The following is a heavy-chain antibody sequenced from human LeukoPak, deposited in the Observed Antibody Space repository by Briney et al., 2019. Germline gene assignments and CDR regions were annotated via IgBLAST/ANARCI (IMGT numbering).Heavy chain of an antibody. V-gene: IGHV3-30-3*01. Sequence: PGGSLRLSCAASGFTFSSYAMHWVRQAPGKGLEWVAVISYDGSNKYYADSVKGRFTISRDNSKNTLYLQMNSLRAEDTAVYYCARDGAPYQLLLNWFDPWGQGTLVTVSS. CDR1: GFTFSSYA. J-gene: IGHJ5*02. CDR2: ISYDGSNK. D-gene: IGHD2-2*01. CDR3: ARDGAPYQLLLNWFDP.